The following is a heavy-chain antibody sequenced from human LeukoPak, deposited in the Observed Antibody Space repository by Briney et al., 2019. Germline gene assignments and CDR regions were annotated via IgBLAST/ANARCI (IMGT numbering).Heavy chain of an antibody. J-gene: IGHJ5*02. CDR2: IYYSGST. D-gene: IGHD5-12*01. V-gene: IGHV4-59*12. Sequence: PSETLSLTCTVSGGSISSYYWSWIRQPPGKGLEWIGYIYYSGSTNYNPSLKSRVTISVDTSKNQFSLKLSSVTAADTAVYYCARGLRGGYASGWFDPWGQGTLVTVSS. CDR3: ARGLRGGYASGWFDP. CDR1: GGSISSYY.